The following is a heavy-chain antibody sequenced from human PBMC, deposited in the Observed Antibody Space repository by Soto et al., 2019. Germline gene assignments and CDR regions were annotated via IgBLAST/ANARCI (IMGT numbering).Heavy chain of an antibody. D-gene: IGHD3-10*01. V-gene: IGHV3-23*01. J-gene: IGHJ4*02. CDR2: ISGSGGST. CDR3: AKDSRPYYGSGSYCSACHPFDY. CDR1: GFTFSSYA. Sequence: GGSLRLSCAASGFTFSSYAMSWVRQAPGKGLEWVSAISGSGGSTYYADSVKGRFTISRDNSKNTLYLQMNSLRAEDTAVYYCAKDSRPYYGSGSYCSACHPFDYWGQGTLVTVSS.